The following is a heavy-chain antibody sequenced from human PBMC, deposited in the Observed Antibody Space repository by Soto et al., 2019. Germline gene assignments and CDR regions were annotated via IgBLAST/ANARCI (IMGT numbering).Heavy chain of an antibody. CDR2: MDHSGTT. CDR1: GGSFSGYY. CDR3: ARGSVYSGYYYYYAMDV. D-gene: IGHD4-4*01. Sequence: SETLSLTCAVYGGSFSGYYWSWIRQPPGKGLEWIGEMDHSGTTIYNPSLRSRVTISVDTSKNQFSLTLTSVTAADTAVYYCARGSVYSGYYYYYAMDVWGQGTTVTVSS. V-gene: IGHV4-34*01. J-gene: IGHJ6*02.